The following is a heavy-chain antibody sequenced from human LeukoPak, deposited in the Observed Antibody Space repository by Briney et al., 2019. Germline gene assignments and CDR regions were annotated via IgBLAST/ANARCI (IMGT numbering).Heavy chain of an antibody. CDR1: GDSIRRDNYY. J-gene: IGHJ4*02. D-gene: IGHD3-16*02. V-gene: IGHV4-39*01. Sequence: SETLSLTCTVSGDSIRRDNYYWGWIRQPPGRGLEWIGSIYYSGSTYYNPSLKSRVSISVDPSKSQFSLKLTSVTAADTAVYYCATHPLLDYWGQGSLVTVSS. CDR3: ATHPLLDY. CDR2: IYYSGST.